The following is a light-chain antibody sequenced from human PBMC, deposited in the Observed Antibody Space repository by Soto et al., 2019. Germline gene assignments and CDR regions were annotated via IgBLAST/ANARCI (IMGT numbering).Light chain of an antibody. CDR3: QVRDVWPS. CDR1: QSVSTS. V-gene: IGKV3-11*01. J-gene: IGKJ1*01. Sequence: IVLTQSPVTLALPPGESAVLSCRASQSVSTSLAWYQHKPGQAPRLFIYDASKRAPGIPARFTGSGSGTDFTLTISSLELEDIAVSSCQVRDVWPSFRQGT. CDR2: DAS.